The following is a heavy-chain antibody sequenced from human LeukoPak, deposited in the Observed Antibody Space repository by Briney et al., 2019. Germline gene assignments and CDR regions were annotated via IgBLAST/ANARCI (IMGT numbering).Heavy chain of an antibody. D-gene: IGHD3-10*01. CDR3: AREGYYGSGSPPSLYFDY. CDR1: GFSFNSYD. V-gene: IGHV3-30-3*01. CDR2: TSSDLNVK. J-gene: IGHJ4*02. Sequence: GGSLRLSCAASGFSFNSYDMHWVRQAPGKGLEWVAVTSSDLNVKLYADSVKGRFTISRDNSRSTLYLQMNSLRPEDTAIYYCAREGYYGSGSPPSLYFDYWGQGTLVTVSS.